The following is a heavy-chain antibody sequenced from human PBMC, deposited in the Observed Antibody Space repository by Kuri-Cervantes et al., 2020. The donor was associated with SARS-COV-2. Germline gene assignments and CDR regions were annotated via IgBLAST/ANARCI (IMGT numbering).Heavy chain of an antibody. D-gene: IGHD6-6*01. CDR2: TNYRTKWYT. V-gene: IGHV6-1*01. CDR1: GASVSSNYST. Sequence: SETLSLTCAVSGASVSSNYSTWNWIRQSPSIGLVGLRRTNYRTKWYTDYAVCVNSRLTINPDQSKIQFSLLLNSVTPEDMAVYYCARGSSLGPGAFDIWGKGTTVTVSS. J-gene: IGHJ3*02. CDR3: ARGSSLGPGAFDI.